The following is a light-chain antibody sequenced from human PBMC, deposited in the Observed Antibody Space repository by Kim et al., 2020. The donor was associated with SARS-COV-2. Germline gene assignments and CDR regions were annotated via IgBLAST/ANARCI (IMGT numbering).Light chain of an antibody. CDR3: QNYNVAPLS. CDR1: HGINYD. CDR2: ASS. J-gene: IGKJ1*01. Sequence: SSVEDRVSSTCQASHGINYDVVWYQQKPGKVPEVLVYASSALQSGVSSRCSGCGSGTHFTLTNSSLQPDDVGTYYCQNYNVAPLSFGHGTKMYIK. V-gene: IGKV1-27*01.